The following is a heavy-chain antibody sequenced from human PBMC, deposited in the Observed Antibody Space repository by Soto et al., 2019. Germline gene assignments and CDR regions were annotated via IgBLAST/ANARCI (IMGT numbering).Heavy chain of an antibody. D-gene: IGHD2-15*01. CDR3: AKSGEPTWWSGIRNWFDP. CDR1: GFTFSSYA. J-gene: IGHJ5*02. V-gene: IGHV3-23*01. Sequence: GGSLRLSCAASGFTFSSYAMSWVRQAPGKGLEWVSAISGSGGSTYYADSVKGRFTISRDNSKNTLYLQMNSLRAEDTAVYYCAKSGEPTWWSGIRNWFDPWGQGTLVTVSS. CDR2: ISGSGGST.